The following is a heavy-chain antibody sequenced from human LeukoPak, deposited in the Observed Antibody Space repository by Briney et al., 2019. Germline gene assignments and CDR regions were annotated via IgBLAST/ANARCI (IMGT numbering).Heavy chain of an antibody. J-gene: IGHJ6*02. CDR1: GYSISSGYY. CDR3: ARAPLYCSGGSCYSGGMDV. Sequence: SETLSLTCTVSGYSISSGYYWGWIRQPPGKGLEWIGYIYHSGSTYYNPSLKSRVTISVDRSKNQFSLKLSSVTAADTAVYYCARAPLYCSGGSCYSGGMDVWGQGTTVTVAS. V-gene: IGHV4-38-2*02. D-gene: IGHD2-15*01. CDR2: IYHSGST.